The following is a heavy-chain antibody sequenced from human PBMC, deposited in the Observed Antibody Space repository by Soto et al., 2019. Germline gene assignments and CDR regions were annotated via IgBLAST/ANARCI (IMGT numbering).Heavy chain of an antibody. CDR2: IYYSGST. J-gene: IGHJ4*02. D-gene: IGHD6-13*01. CDR1: GGSISSYY. Sequence: PSETLSLTCTVSGGSISSYYWSWIRQPPGKGLEWIGYIYYSGSTNYNPSLKSRVTISVDTSKNQFSLKLSSVTAADTAVYYCARSPYSSSWRYYVDYWGQGTLVTVSS. CDR3: ARSPYSSSWRYYVDY. V-gene: IGHV4-59*01.